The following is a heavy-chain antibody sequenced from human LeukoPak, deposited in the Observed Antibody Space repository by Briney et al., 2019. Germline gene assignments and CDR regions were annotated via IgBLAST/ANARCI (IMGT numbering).Heavy chain of an antibody. CDR3: AKGQTGDRATSDY. CDR2: ISGGGDST. V-gene: IGHV3-23*01. J-gene: IGHJ4*02. Sequence: GGSLRLSCAASGVTFSSYAMSWVRQAPGKGLEWVSVISGGGDSTYYADSVKGRFTISRDNSKNTLYLQMNSLRAEDTAVYYCAKGQTGDRATSDYWGQGTLVTVSS. D-gene: IGHD7-27*01. CDR1: GVTFSSYA.